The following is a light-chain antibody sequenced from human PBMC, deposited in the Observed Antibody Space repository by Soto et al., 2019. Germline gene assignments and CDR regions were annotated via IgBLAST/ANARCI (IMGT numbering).Light chain of an antibody. J-gene: IGLJ1*01. Sequence: QSVLTQPASVSGSPGQSITISCTGTSSDVGSYNLVSWYQQHPGKAPKLMIYEVSKRPSGVSNRFSGSKSGNTASLTISGLQAEVEADYYCCSYAGSITFYVFGTGTK. CDR2: EVS. V-gene: IGLV2-23*02. CDR3: CSYAGSITFYV. CDR1: SSDVGSYNL.